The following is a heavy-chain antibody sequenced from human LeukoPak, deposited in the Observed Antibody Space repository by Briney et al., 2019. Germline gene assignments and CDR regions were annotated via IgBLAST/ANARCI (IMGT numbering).Heavy chain of an antibody. D-gene: IGHD2-2*01. Sequence: SETLSLTCTVSGGSISSSSYYWSWIRQPPGKGLEWIGYIYYSGSTNYNPSLKSRVTISVDTSKNQFSLKLSSVTAADTAVYYCARSTTDRYCSSTSCYDYYYYGMDVWGQGTTVTVSS. CDR3: ARSTTDRYCSSTSCYDYYYYGMDV. J-gene: IGHJ6*02. CDR1: GGSISSSSYY. CDR2: IYYSGST. V-gene: IGHV4-61*01.